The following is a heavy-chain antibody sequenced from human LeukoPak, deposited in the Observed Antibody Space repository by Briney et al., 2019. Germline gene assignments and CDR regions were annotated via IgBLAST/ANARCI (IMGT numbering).Heavy chain of an antibody. CDR1: PGSISNYY. CDR3: ARGGTRFHILASD. D-gene: IGHD3-9*01. V-gene: IGHV4-4*07. J-gene: IGHJ4*02. CDR2: IYSSGST. Sequence: PSETLSLTCTVSPGSISNYYWSWIRQPAGKGLEWIGLIYSSGSTSYNPSLKSRVTISVDTSKNQFSLKLSSVTAADTAVYYCARGGTRFHILASDWGQGILVSVSS.